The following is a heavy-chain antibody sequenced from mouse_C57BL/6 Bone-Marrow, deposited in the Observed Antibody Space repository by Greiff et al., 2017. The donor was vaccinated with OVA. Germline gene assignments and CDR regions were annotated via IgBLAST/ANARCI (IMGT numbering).Heavy chain of an antibody. D-gene: IGHD1-1*01. V-gene: IGHV14-4*01. CDR2: IGPENGDT. CDR1: GFNIKDDY. CDR3: TPVVAKAMDY. J-gene: IGHJ4*01. Sequence: VQLQQSGAELVRPGASVKLSCTASGFNIKDDYMHWVKQRPEQGLEWIGWIGPENGDTEYASKFQGKATMTADTSSNTAYLQLSSLTSEDTAVDYCTPVVAKAMDYWGQGTSVTVSS.